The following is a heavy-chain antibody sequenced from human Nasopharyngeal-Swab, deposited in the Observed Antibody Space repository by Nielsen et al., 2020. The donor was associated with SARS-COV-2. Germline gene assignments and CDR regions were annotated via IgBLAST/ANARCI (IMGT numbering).Heavy chain of an antibody. V-gene: IGHV3-15*01. CDR2: IKSKTDGGTT. Sequence: WIRQPPGKGLEWVGRIKSKTDGGTTDYAAPVKGRFTISRDDSKNTLYLQMNSLKTEDTAVYYCTTSRGSYCSSTSCYASGGVDAFDIWGQGTMVTVSS. CDR3: TTSRGSYCSSTSCYASGGVDAFDI. J-gene: IGHJ3*02. D-gene: IGHD2-2*01.